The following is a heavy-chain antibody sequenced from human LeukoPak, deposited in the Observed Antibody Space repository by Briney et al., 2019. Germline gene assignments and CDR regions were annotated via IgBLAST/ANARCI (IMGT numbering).Heavy chain of an antibody. CDR2: INEDGNTK. Sequence: GGSLRLSCAASGFTFRNYWMSWVRQAPRKGLEWAAIINEDGNTKYYVDSLKGRFTISRDNAKNSLYLQMSNLRAEDTAVYYCARDYWRSLEYWGQGTLVTVSS. V-gene: IGHV3-7*03. CDR3: ARDYWRSLEY. CDR1: GFTFRNYW. J-gene: IGHJ4*02. D-gene: IGHD3-16*01.